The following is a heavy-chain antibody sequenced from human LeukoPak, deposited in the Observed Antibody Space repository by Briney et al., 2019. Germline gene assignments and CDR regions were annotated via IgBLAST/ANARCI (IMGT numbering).Heavy chain of an antibody. CDR1: GFTFSSYN. D-gene: IGHD6-13*01. Sequence: PGGSLRLSCAASGFTFSSYNMNWVRQAPGKGLEWVSSISSSSSYIYYADSVKGRFTISRDNAKNSLYLQMNSLRAEDTAVYYCAREAAAANPFWGQGTLVTVSS. CDR3: AREAAAANPF. J-gene: IGHJ4*02. CDR2: ISSSSSYI. V-gene: IGHV3-21*01.